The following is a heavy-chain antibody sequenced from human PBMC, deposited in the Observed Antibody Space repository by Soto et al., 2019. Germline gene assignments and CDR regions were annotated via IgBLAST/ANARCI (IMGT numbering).Heavy chain of an antibody. J-gene: IGHJ6*02. D-gene: IGHD6-13*01. CDR1: GGSISSYY. CDR3: ARAPLLKRWYSSSWYEGYYYYGMDV. V-gene: IGHV4-59*01. CDR2: IYYSGST. Sequence: QVQLQESGPGLVKPSETLSLTCTVSGGSISSYYWSWIRQPPGKGLEWIGYIYYSGSTNYNPSLKSRVTISVDTSNNQFSLKLSSVTAADTAVYYCARAPLLKRWYSSSWYEGYYYYGMDVWGQGTTVTVSS.